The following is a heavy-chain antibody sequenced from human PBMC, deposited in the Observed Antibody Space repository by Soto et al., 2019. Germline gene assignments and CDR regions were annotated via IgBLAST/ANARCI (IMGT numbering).Heavy chain of an antibody. Sequence: WGSLRLSCAASGFTFISYAIIWVRHSPFKGLEWVSAISGSGGSTYHADSVKGRFTISRDNSKNTLYLQMNSLRAEDTAVYYCAKDHQEWPHWGQGTLVTVSS. V-gene: IGHV3-23*01. J-gene: IGHJ4*02. CDR1: GFTFISYA. D-gene: IGHD3-3*01. CDR3: AKDHQEWPH. CDR2: ISGSGGST.